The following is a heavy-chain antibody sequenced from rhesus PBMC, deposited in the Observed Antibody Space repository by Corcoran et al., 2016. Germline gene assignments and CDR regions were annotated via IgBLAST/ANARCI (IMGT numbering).Heavy chain of an antibody. CDR3: ARPHSSGWADAFDF. D-gene: IGHD6-31*01. CDR2: SDGSSGST. J-gene: IGHJ3*01. V-gene: IGHV4-76*01. CDR1: GGSISSGYD. Sequence: QVQLQESGLGVVKPSETLSLTCAVSGGSISSGYDWSWIRQPPGKGLEWIGYSDGSSGSTNCNPSLRNRVPISDDASKKQFSLRLSAVTAADTAVYYCARPHSSGWADAFDFWGQGLRVTVSS.